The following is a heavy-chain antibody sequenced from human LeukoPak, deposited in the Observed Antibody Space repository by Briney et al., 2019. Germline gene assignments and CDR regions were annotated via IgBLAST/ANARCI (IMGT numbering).Heavy chain of an antibody. D-gene: IGHD2-8*01. J-gene: IGHJ4*02. CDR3: ARERADIKLMLYAYYFDY. CDR2: IYTSGST. Sequence: PSETLSLTCTVSGGSISSYYWSWIRQPAGKGLEWIGRIYTSGSTNYNPSLKSRVTMSVDTSKNQFSLKLSSVTAADTAVYYCARERADIKLMLYAYYFDYWGQGTLVTVSS. V-gene: IGHV4-4*07. CDR1: GGSISSYY.